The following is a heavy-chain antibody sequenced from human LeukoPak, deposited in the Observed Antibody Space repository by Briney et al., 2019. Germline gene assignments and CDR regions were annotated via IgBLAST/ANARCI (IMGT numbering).Heavy chain of an antibody. V-gene: IGHV3-74*01. CDR3: ARAPGSGYYY. Sequence: PGGSLRLSCAASGFTFSSYWMHWVRHAPGKGLVWVSRISTDGSSTTYADSVKGRFTISRDNAKNTLYLQMNSLRAEDTAVYYCARAPGSGYYYWGQGTLVTVSS. CDR2: ISTDGSST. J-gene: IGHJ4*02. D-gene: IGHD3-22*01. CDR1: GFTFSSYW.